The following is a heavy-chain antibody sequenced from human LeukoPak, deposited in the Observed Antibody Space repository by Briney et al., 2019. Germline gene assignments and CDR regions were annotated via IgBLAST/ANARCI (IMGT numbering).Heavy chain of an antibody. V-gene: IGHV3-9*01. Sequence: SLRLSCAASGFTFDDYAMHWVRQAPGKGLEWVSGISWNSGSIGYADSVKGRSTISRDNAKNSLYLQMNSLRAEDTALYYCARKRMPIVGAEYYFDYWGQGTLVTVSS. CDR3: ARKRMPIVGAEYYFDY. D-gene: IGHD1-26*01. J-gene: IGHJ4*02. CDR2: ISWNSGSI. CDR1: GFTFDDYA.